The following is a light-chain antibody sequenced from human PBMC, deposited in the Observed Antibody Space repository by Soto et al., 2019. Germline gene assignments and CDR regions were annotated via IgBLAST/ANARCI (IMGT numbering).Light chain of an antibody. CDR1: QSVSSSY. Sequence: EFVLTQSPGTLSLSPGERATLSCRDSQSVSSSYLAWYQQKPCQAPRLFIYGASSRATGIPDRFSGSGSGTDFTLTISRLEHEDFAAYHCQQYVRSPFTFGPGTNVDIK. CDR2: GAS. CDR3: QQYVRSPFT. V-gene: IGKV3-20*01. J-gene: IGKJ3*01.